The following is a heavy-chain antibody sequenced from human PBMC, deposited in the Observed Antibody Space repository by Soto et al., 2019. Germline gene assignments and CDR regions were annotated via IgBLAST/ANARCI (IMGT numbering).Heavy chain of an antibody. CDR3: ASGGKLTGDAFDI. D-gene: IGHD7-27*01. Sequence: ASVKVSCKASGYTFTSYAMHWVRQAPGQRLEWMGWINAGNGNTKYSQKFQGRVTITRDTSASTAYMELSSLRAEDTAVYYCASGGKLTGDAFDIWGQGTMVTVSS. J-gene: IGHJ3*02. CDR2: INAGNGNT. V-gene: IGHV1-3*01. CDR1: GYTFTSYA.